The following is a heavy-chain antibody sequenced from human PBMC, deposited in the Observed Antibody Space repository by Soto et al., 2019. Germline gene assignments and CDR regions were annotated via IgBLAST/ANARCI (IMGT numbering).Heavy chain of an antibody. J-gene: IGHJ6*02. V-gene: IGHV4-4*02. CDR1: GGSISSSNW. CDR2: IYHSGST. Sequence: SETLSLTCAVSGGSISSSNWWSWVRQPPGKGLEWIGEIYHSGSTNYNPSLKSRVTISVDKSKNQFPLKLSSVTAADTAVYYCARLRDGYSRGYYYGMDVWGQGTTVTVSS. D-gene: IGHD4-4*01. CDR3: ARLRDGYSRGYYYGMDV.